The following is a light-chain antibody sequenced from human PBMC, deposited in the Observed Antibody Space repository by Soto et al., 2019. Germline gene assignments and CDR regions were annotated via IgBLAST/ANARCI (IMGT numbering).Light chain of an antibody. Sequence: EIVLTQSPATLSLSPGERATLSCRASQSVSSYLAWYQQKPGQAPRLLIYDASNRATGIPARFSGSGSGTDFTLTIRSLEPEDFAVYYCQQRSNWPYTFGQGTQLEIK. CDR1: QSVSSY. CDR3: QQRSNWPYT. CDR2: DAS. J-gene: IGKJ2*01. V-gene: IGKV3-11*01.